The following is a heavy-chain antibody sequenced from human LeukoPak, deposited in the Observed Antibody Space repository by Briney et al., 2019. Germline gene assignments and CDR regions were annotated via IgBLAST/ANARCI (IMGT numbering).Heavy chain of an antibody. J-gene: IGHJ6*02. CDR2: INHSGST. CDR3: ARGNVELGINRYYYGVDV. CDR1: GGSFSGYY. D-gene: IGHD7-27*01. Sequence: SSETLSLTCAVYGGSFSGYYWSWIRQPPGKGLEWIGEINHSGSTNYNPSLKSRVTISVDTSKNQFSLKLSSVTAADTAVYYCARGNVELGINRYYYGVDVWGQGTTVTVSS. V-gene: IGHV4-34*01.